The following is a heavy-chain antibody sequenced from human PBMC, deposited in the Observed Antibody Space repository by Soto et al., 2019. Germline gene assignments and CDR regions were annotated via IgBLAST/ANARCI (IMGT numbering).Heavy chain of an antibody. CDR2: ISIGGDTI. CDR3: ARNGYVAPFDY. D-gene: IGHD3-16*01. Sequence: QVQLVESGGGLVKPGGSLRLSCAASGFTFNYYYMRWVRQAPGKGLEWVSYISIGGDTIHYADSVRGRFSISRDNAKNSLYLQMSSLRVDDTAVYYCARNGYVAPFDYWGQGTLVTVSS. J-gene: IGHJ4*02. CDR1: GFTFNYYY. V-gene: IGHV3-11*01.